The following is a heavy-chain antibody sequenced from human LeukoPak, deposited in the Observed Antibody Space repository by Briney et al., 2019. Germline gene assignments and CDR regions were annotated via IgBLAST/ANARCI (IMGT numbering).Heavy chain of an antibody. CDR2: ISYDGSNK. CDR1: GFTFSSYA. J-gene: IGHJ6*02. V-gene: IGHV3-30-3*01. D-gene: IGHD2-2*03. CDR3: ARDGYCSSTSCSTQYYYYGMDV. Sequence: GGSLRLSCAASGFTFSSYAMHWVRKAPGKGLEWVAVISYDGSNKYYADSVKGRFTISRDNSKNTLYLQMNSLRAEDTAVYYCARDGYCSSTSCSTQYYYYGMDVWGQGTTVTVSS.